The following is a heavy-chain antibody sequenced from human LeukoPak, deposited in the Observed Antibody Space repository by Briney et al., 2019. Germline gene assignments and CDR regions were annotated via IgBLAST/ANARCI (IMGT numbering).Heavy chain of an antibody. CDR2: ISSSSTHT. CDR3: ARGNYGANSAGDY. Sequence: GGSLRLSCAASGFTFSDYFMTWIRQAPGKGLEWISYISSSSTHTNYPDSVKGRFTISRDHAKNSLYLQMNSLRAEGTAVYYCARGNYGANSAGDYWGQGALVTVSS. V-gene: IGHV3-11*05. D-gene: IGHD4-23*01. CDR1: GFTFSDYF. J-gene: IGHJ4*02.